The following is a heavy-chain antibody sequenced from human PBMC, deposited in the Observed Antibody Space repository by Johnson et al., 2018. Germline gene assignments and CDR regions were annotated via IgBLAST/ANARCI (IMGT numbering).Heavy chain of an antibody. D-gene: IGHD6-19*01. CDR1: GFTFSDYY. CDR2: ISSSGSTI. J-gene: IGHJ1*01. CDR3: ARDGYSRGWYAAAGPEYCQP. Sequence: QVQLVQSGGGLVKPGGSLRLSCAASGFTFSDYYMSWIRQAPGKGLEWVSYISSSGSTIYYADSVKGRFTISRDTAKNSLYLQRNSLRAEVTAGYYRARDGYSRGWYAAAGPEYCQPWGQGTPVTVSP. V-gene: IGHV3-11*01.